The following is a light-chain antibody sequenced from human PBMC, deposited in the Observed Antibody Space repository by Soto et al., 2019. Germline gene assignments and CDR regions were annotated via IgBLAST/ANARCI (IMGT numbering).Light chain of an antibody. CDR1: QSVTTF. J-gene: IGKJ4*01. CDR3: QQRTNWPLT. CDR2: DAS. V-gene: IGKV3-11*01. Sequence: EIVLTQSPVTLSLSPGERATLSCRASQSVTTFLAWYQQKPGQAPRLLIYDASKRATGIPARFSGSGSGTDFTLTISSLEPEDVAVYDCQQRTNWPLTFGGGTKVEIK.